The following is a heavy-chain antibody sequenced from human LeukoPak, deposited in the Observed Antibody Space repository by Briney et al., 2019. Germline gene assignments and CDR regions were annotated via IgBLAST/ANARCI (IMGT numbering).Heavy chain of an antibody. Sequence: ASVKVSCKTSGYNFIDYYVYWVRQAPGQRLEWMGWINPNGGGTNYAQKFQGRVTMTRDTSITTAYMEPGSLRSDDTAVYFCARDLAYGDPPSGFDPWGQGTLVTVSS. CDR3: ARDLAYGDPPSGFDP. CDR1: GYNFIDYY. CDR2: INPNGGGT. V-gene: IGHV1-2*02. J-gene: IGHJ5*02. D-gene: IGHD4-17*01.